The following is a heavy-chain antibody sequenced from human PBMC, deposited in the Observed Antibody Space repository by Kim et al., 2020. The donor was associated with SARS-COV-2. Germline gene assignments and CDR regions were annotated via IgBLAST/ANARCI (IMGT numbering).Heavy chain of an antibody. V-gene: IGHV3-21*01. D-gene: IGHD2-15*01. J-gene: IGHJ4*01. CDR1: GFTVTHYN. Sequence: GGSLRLSCAASGFTVTHYNMNWVRQAPGKGLEWVSSINGTGSYIYYADSVRGRFTISRDNAKNSLFLQMNSLRAEDTAVYYCATDQAGGWSGHYYFYNWG. CDR2: INGTGSYI. CDR3: ATDQAGGWSGHYYFYN.